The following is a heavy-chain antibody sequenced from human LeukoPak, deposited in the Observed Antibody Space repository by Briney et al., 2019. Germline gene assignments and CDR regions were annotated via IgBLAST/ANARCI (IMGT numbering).Heavy chain of an antibody. CDR3: ARGHTTMVTSHFDS. V-gene: IGHV3-74*01. CDR1: RFTFSNYW. D-gene: IGHD5-18*01. J-gene: IGHJ4*02. CDR2: INPDGSST. Sequence: GGSLRLSCAASRFTFSNYWMHWVRQAPGKGLVWVSRINPDGSSTSYADSVKGRFTISRDNAENTLYLQMNSLRAEDTAVYYCARGHTTMVTSHFDSWGQGTLVTVSS.